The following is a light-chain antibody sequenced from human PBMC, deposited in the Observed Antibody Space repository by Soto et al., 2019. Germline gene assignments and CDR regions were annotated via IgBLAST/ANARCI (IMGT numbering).Light chain of an antibody. Sequence: EIVMTQSPATLSLSPGERATLSCRASRSVSTKLVWYQHKPGQPPRLLISGASARATGIPDRFSGSGSGTESTLTIGSLQSEDFAVYYCQQSDNWPPTFGQGTKVEIK. CDR2: GAS. J-gene: IGKJ1*01. V-gene: IGKV3-15*01. CDR3: QQSDNWPPT. CDR1: RSVSTK.